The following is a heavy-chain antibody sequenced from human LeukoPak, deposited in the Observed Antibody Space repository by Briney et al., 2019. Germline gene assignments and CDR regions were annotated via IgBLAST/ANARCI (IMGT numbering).Heavy chain of an antibody. CDR3: AKGRDTSGRQNFDF. CDR2: ISASGSGT. CDR1: GFTFTSYA. Sequence: GGSLRLSCEASGFTFTSYAMHWVRQAPGKGLEWVSSISASGSGTSYTDSMSGRFTISRDNAKKTLFLQMKNLRLGDTALYYCAKGRDTSGRQNFDFWGQGTLVTVSS. V-gene: IGHV3-23*01. J-gene: IGHJ4*02. D-gene: IGHD6-19*01.